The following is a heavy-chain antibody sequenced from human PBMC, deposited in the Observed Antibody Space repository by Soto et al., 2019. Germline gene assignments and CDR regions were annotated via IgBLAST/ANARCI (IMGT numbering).Heavy chain of an antibody. D-gene: IGHD5-18*01. CDR1: GYTFTSYY. CDR3: AKDELGYSYGYPDAFDI. V-gene: IGHV1-46*01. J-gene: IGHJ3*02. Sequence: ASVKVSCKASGYTFTSYYMHWVRQAPGQGLEWMGIINPSGGSTSYAQKFQGRVTMTRDTSTSTVYMELSSLRSEDTAVYYCAKDELGYSYGYPDAFDIWGQGTMVTVSS. CDR2: INPSGGST.